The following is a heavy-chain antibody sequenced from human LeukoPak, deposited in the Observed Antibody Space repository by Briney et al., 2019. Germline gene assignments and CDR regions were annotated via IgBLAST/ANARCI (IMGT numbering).Heavy chain of an antibody. CDR2: IYYSGST. CDR1: GGSISSYY. V-gene: IGHV4-59*01. CDR3: AGNSVAVAATF. D-gene: IGHD6-19*01. Sequence: PSETLSLTCTVSGGSISSYYWSWIRQPPGKGLEWIGYIYYSGSTNYNPSLKSRVTISVDTSKNQFSLKLSSVTAADTAVYYCAGNSVAVAATFWGQGTLVTVSS. J-gene: IGHJ4*02.